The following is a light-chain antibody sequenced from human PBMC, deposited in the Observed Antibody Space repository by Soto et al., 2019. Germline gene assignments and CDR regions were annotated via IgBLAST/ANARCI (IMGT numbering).Light chain of an antibody. J-gene: IGLJ3*02. Sequence: QSVLTQPASVSGSPGQSITISCTGTSSDVGGYNYVSWYQQHSGKAPKLIIYEVSNRPSGVSNRFSGSKSGNTASLTISGLQAEDEADYYCSSYTSSSTLVFGGGTKVTV. CDR3: SSYTSSSTLV. CDR1: SSDVGGYNY. V-gene: IGLV2-14*01. CDR2: EVS.